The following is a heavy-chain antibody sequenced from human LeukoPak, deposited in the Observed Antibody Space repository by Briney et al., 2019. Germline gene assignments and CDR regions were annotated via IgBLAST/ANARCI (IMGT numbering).Heavy chain of an antibody. J-gene: IGHJ5*02. CDR3: ARRGYCSGGSCYYNWFDP. Sequence: ASVKVSCKASGYTFTSYGISWVRQAPGQGLEWMGWISAYNGNTNYAQKLQGRVTMTTETSTSTAYMELRSLRSDDTAVYYCARRGYCSGGSCYYNWFDPWGQGTLVTVSS. D-gene: IGHD2-15*01. CDR1: GYTFTSYG. V-gene: IGHV1-18*01. CDR2: ISAYNGNT.